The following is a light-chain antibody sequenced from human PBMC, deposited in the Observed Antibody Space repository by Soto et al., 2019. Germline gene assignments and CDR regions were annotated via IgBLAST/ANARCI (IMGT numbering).Light chain of an antibody. CDR3: QQRTNWLFT. CDR1: QTVGIS. J-gene: IGKJ3*01. CDR2: DAS. V-gene: IGKV3-11*01. Sequence: LTQSPSSLPLSPGERATLSCRASQTVGISLAWYQHKPGQPPRLLIYDASKRATGIPARFGGSGSGTDYTLTISSLAPEDFAVYYCQQRTNWLFTFGPGTKVDIK.